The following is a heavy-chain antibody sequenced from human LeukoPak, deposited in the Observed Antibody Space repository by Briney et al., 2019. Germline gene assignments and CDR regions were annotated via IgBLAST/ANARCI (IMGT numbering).Heavy chain of an antibody. CDR1: GYTFTGYY. D-gene: IGHD3-3*01. CDR2: INPNSGGT. Sequence: ASVKVSCKASGYTFTGYYMHWVRQAPGQGLEWMGWINPNSGGTNYAQKFQGRVTMTRDTSISTAYMELSRLRSDDTAVYYCARDGVVIILDAFDIWGQGTTVTISS. V-gene: IGHV1-2*02. CDR3: ARDGVVIILDAFDI. J-gene: IGHJ3*02.